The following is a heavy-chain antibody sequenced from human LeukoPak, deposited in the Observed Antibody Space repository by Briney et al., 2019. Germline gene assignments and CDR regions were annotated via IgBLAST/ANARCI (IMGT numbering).Heavy chain of an antibody. CDR3: ARGSQHYYDSSGYYHNWFDP. V-gene: IGHV4-4*07. Sequence: SETLSLTCTVSGGSISSYYWSWIRQPAGKGLEWIGCIYTSGSTNYNPSLKSRVTMSVDTSKNQFSLKLNSVTAADTGVYYCARGSQHYYDSSGYYHNWFDPWGQGTLVTVSS. CDR2: IYTSGST. D-gene: IGHD3-22*01. CDR1: GGSISSYY. J-gene: IGHJ5*02.